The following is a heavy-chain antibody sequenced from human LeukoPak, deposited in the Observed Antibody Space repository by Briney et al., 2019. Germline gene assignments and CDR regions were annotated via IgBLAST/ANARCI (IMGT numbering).Heavy chain of an antibody. D-gene: IGHD2-21*02. CDR2: IYHSGST. J-gene: IGHJ4*02. CDR1: GGSVSSSNW. V-gene: IGHV4-4*03. Sequence: PPGTLSLTCAVSGGSVSSSNWWSWVRQPPGKGLEWIGEIYHSGSTNNNPSLKNRVTISVDKSKNQSSLKLSSVTAADTAVYYCARDVGKVTASIDYWGQGTLRTVSS. CDR3: ARDVGKVTASIDY.